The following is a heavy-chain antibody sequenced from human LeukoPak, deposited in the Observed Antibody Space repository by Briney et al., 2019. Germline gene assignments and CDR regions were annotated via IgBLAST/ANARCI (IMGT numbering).Heavy chain of an antibody. CDR1: GYSISSGYY. D-gene: IGHD6-13*01. J-gene: IGHJ4*02. Sequence: SETLSLTCTVSGYSISSGYYWGWIRQPPGKGLEWIGSIYHSGSTYYNPSLKSRVTISVDTSKNQFSLKLSSVTAADTAVYYCARVTGYMVEDYFDYWGQGTLVTVSS. V-gene: IGHV4-38-2*02. CDR2: IYHSGST. CDR3: ARVTGYMVEDYFDY.